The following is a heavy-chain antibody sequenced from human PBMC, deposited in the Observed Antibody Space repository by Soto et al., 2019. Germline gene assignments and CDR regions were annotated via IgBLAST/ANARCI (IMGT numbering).Heavy chain of an antibody. J-gene: IGHJ4*02. D-gene: IGHD3-16*02. Sequence: QVQLVESGGGVVQPGRSLRLSCAASGFTFSSYGMHWVRQAPGKGLEWVAIVSYDGSNKYYTDSVKGRFTISRDNSRNTLYLQMNSLRADDTAVYYCAKALGELSPESYDYWGQGPLVTVSS. CDR1: GFTFSSYG. CDR3: AKALGELSPESYDY. V-gene: IGHV3-30*18. CDR2: VSYDGSNK.